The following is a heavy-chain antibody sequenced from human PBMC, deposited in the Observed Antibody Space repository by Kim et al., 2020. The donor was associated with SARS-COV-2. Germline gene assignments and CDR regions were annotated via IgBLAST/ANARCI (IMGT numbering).Heavy chain of an antibody. V-gene: IGHV4-39*01. CDR2: IYYSGST. CDR1: GGSISSSSYY. D-gene: IGHD3-22*01. Sequence: SQTLSLTCTVSGGSISSSSYYWGWIRQPPGKGLEWIGSIYYSGSTYYNPSLKSRVTISVDTSKNQFSLKLSSVTAADTAVYYCARIVSGYYYDSSGYYLDYWGQGTLVTVSS. CDR3: ARIVSGYYYDSSGYYLDY. J-gene: IGHJ4*02.